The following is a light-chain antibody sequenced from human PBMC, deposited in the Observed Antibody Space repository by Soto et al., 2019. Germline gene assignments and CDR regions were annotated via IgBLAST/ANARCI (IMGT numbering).Light chain of an antibody. J-gene: IGLJ2*01. CDR1: MRDVGGYNL. V-gene: IGLV2-14*01. CDR3: SSFTTKSGLI. CDR2: EVR. Sequence: QSALTQPASVSGSPGQSITISCAGTMRDVGGYNLVSWYQQHPGRAPHLILYEVRYRPSGIAFRFSGSKSGNTASLTISGLQAEDEADYYCSSFTTKSGLIFGGGTQLTVL.